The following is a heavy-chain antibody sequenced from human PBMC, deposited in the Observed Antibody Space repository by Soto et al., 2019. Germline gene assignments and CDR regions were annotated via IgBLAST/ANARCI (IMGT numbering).Heavy chain of an antibody. D-gene: IGHD6-13*01. CDR3: AAVDSNTWYVGWYFDY. V-gene: IGHV3-23*01. Sequence: EVQLLASGGGLVQPGGSLRLSCAASGFTFSNYAMTWVRQAPGKGLEWVSASGGGGSTTYYADSVRGRFSISRDNSENTLFLQMHSLRAEDTALYYCAAVDSNTWYVGWYFDYWGQGILVTVSP. CDR2: SGGGGSTT. J-gene: IGHJ4*02. CDR1: GFTFSNYA.